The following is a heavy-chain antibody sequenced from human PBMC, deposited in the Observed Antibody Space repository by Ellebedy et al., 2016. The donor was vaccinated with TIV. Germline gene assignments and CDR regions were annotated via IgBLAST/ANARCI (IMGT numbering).Heavy chain of an antibody. Sequence: SVKVSXXASGGTFSSYAISWVRQAPGQGLEWMGGIIPIFGTANYAQKFQGRVTITADESTSTAYMELSSLRSEDTAVYYCARDGCSGGSCYYVWGQGTLVTVSS. CDR2: IIPIFGTA. CDR1: GGTFSSYA. CDR3: ARDGCSGGSCYYV. J-gene: IGHJ4*02. D-gene: IGHD2-15*01. V-gene: IGHV1-69*13.